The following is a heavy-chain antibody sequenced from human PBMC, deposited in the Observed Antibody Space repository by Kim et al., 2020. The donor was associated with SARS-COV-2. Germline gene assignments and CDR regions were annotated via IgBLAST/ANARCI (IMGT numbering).Heavy chain of an antibody. D-gene: IGHD3-22*01. V-gene: IGHV3-48*03. J-gene: IGHJ2*01. Sequence: GGSLRLSCAASGFTFSSYEMNWVRQAPGKGLEWVSDISCSGSTIYYADSVKGRFTISRDNSNNSLYLQMNSLRAEDTAVYYCARSSPRRLIVSCDFDLWGRGTLVTVSS. CDR1: GFTFSSYE. CDR3: ARSSPRRLIVSCDFDL. CDR2: ISCSGSTI.